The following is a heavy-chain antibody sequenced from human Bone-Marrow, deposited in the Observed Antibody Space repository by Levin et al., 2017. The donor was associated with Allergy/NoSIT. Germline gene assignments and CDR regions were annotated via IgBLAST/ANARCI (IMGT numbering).Heavy chain of an antibody. CDR1: GGSISSSSYY. CDR3: ARLSPSLDAFDI. CDR2: IYYSGST. V-gene: IGHV4-39*01. Sequence: PSETLSLTCTVSGGSISSSSYYWGWIRQPPGKGLEWIGSIYYSGSTYYNPSLKSRVTISVDTSKNQFSLKLSSVTAADTAVYYCARLSPSLDAFDIWGQGTMVTVSS. J-gene: IGHJ3*02.